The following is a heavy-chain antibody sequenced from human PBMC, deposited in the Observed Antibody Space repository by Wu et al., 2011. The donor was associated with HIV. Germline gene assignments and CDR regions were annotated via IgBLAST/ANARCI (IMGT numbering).Heavy chain of an antibody. D-gene: IGHD2-8*02. V-gene: IGHV1-18*01. J-gene: IGHJ4*02. Sequence: QVQLVQTGAEVKKPGASVKVSCKTSGYTFTSYGISWVRQAPGQGLEWMGWISADNGGTHYAQKFQGRVTMTRDTSINTAYMELSSLKSDDTAVYYCARDWGGTLVVYLLDSWGQGTLVTVSS. CDR1: GYTFTSYG. CDR2: ISADNGGT. CDR3: ARDWGGTLVVYLLDS.